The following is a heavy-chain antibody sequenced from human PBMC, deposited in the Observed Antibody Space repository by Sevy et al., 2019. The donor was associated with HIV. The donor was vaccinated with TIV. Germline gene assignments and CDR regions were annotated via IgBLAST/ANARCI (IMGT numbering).Heavy chain of an antibody. CDR3: ARDKGSYHSLGY. D-gene: IGHD1-26*01. CDR2: IYHSGST. CDR1: GGSISSSNW. J-gene: IGHJ4*02. V-gene: IGHV4-4*02. Sequence: SETLSLTCAVSGGSISSSNWWSWVRQPPGKGLEWIGEIYHSGSTNYNPSLKSRVTISVEKSKNQFSLKLSSVTAADTAVYYWARDKGSYHSLGYWGQGTLVTVSS.